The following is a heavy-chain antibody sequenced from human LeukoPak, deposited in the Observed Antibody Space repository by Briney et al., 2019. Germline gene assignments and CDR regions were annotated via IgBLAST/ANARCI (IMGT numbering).Heavy chain of an antibody. Sequence: SETLSLTCAVSGYSISSTYFWGWIRQPPGKGLEYIGNIHHSGTTCYNPSLKSRVTISIDTSKNQFSLKLSSVTAADTAVYYCARVRYYDNSGYYYDFDYWGQGTLVTVSS. CDR1: GYSISSTYF. J-gene: IGHJ4*02. D-gene: IGHD3-22*01. V-gene: IGHV4-38-2*01. CDR3: ARVRYYDNSGYYYDFDY. CDR2: IHHSGTT.